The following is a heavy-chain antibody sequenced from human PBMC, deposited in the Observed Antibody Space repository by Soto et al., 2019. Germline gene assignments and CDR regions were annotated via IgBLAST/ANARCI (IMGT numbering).Heavy chain of an antibody. Sequence: ASVKFSCKASGYTFTGYYMHWVRQAPGQGLEWMGWISAYNGNTNYAQKLQGRVTMTTDTSTSTAYMELRSLRSDDTAVYYCARGFYCSGGSCYADFDYWGQGTLVTVSS. D-gene: IGHD2-15*01. V-gene: IGHV1-18*04. CDR3: ARGFYCSGGSCYADFDY. CDR1: GYTFTGYY. CDR2: ISAYNGNT. J-gene: IGHJ4*02.